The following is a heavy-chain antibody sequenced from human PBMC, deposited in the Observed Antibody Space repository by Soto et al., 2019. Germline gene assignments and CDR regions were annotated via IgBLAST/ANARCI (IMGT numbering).Heavy chain of an antibody. V-gene: IGHV1-69*02. CDR3: ATWWDSPLNYHFQH. CDR1: GGTFSSYT. J-gene: IGHJ1*01. CDR2: IIPILGIA. D-gene: IGHD2-15*01. Sequence: QVQLVQSGAEVKKPGSSVKVSCKASGGTFSSYTISWVRQAPGQGLEWMGRIIPILGIANYAQKFQGRVTITADKSTSTAYMELSSLRSEDTAVYYCATWWDSPLNYHFQHWGQGTLVTVSS.